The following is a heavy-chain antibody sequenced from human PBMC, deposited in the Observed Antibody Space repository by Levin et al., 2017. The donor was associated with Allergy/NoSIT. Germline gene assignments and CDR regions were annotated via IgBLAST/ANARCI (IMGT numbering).Heavy chain of an antibody. D-gene: IGHD3-22*01. CDR3: AKDFDTSGTAPDY. CDR2: ISYDGTNR. J-gene: IGHJ4*02. V-gene: IGHV3-30*18. CDR1: GFTFSAYG. Sequence: LSLTCAASGFTFSAYGMHWVRQAPGKGLEWLTSISYDGTNRYYADSVRGRITISRDNSKNTLSLQMARLRAEDTAVYYCAKDFDTSGTAPDYWGQGALVTVSS.